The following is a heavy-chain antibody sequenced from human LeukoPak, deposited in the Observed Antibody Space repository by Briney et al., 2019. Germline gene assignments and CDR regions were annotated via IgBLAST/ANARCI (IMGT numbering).Heavy chain of an antibody. CDR2: INPSGGST. Sequence: ASVKVSCKASGYTFTSYYMHWVRQAPGQGLEWMGIINPSGGSTSYAQKFQGRVTMTRDTSTSTVYMELSSLRSEDTAVYYCARDPGTYSSGWYGFDYWGQGTLVTVSS. V-gene: IGHV1-46*01. D-gene: IGHD6-19*01. J-gene: IGHJ4*02. CDR1: GYTFTSYY. CDR3: ARDPGTYSSGWYGFDY.